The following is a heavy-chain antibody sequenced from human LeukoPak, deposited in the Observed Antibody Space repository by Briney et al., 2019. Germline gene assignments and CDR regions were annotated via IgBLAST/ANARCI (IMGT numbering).Heavy chain of an antibody. CDR3: AKRGVVIRVILVGFHKEAYYFDS. D-gene: IGHD3-22*01. CDR2: ISGSGGST. J-gene: IGHJ4*02. Sequence: GGSLRLSCAVSGITLSNCGMSWVRQAPGKGLEWVAGISGSGGSTNYADSVKGRFTISRDSPKNTLYLQMNSLRAEDTAVYFCAKRGVVIRVILVGFHKEAYYFDSWGQGALVTVSS. V-gene: IGHV3-23*01. CDR1: GITLSNCG.